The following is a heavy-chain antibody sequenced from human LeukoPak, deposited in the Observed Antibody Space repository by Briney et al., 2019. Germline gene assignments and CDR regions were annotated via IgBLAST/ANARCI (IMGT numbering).Heavy chain of an antibody. CDR3: ARDLLDGDYAYDAFDI. Sequence: SETLSLTCTVSGGFISSYYWSWIRQPPGKGLEWIGYIYYSGSTNYNPSPKSRVTISVDTSKNQFSLKLSSVTAADTAVYYCARDLLDGDYAYDAFDIWGQGTMVTVSS. CDR1: GGFISSYY. CDR2: IYYSGST. J-gene: IGHJ3*02. V-gene: IGHV4-59*01. D-gene: IGHD4-17*01.